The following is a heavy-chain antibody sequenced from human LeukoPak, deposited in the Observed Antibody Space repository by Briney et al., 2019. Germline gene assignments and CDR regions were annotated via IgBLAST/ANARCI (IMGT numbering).Heavy chain of an antibody. V-gene: IGHV4-59*02. CDR1: GGSVSDYY. CDR2: IYYTGST. D-gene: IGHD3-10*01. J-gene: IGHJ4*02. CDR3: AREEPGSYYYGSGSYYDY. Sequence: SETLSLTCTISGGSVSDYYWSWIRQSPGKGLEWIGYIYYTGSTTYNPSLKSRVTISADTSKNQFSLKLSSVTAADTAVYYCAREEPGSYYYGSGSYYDYWGQGTLVTVSS.